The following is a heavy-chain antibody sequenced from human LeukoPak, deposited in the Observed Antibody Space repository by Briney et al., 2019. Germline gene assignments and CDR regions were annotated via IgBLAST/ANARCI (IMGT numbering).Heavy chain of an antibody. CDR2: LNPEDGET. D-gene: IGHD2-2*01. Sequence: ASVKVSCKVSGYTLTELSMHWVRQAPGKGLKWWEALNPEDGETIYAQRFRGRVTMTEDTSTDTAYMELSSLRSEDTAVYYCARVSTSGCSATTCLVLDIWGQGTMLTVSS. CDR1: GYTLTELS. J-gene: IGHJ3*02. CDR3: ARVSTSGCSATTCLVLDI. V-gene: IGHV1-24*01.